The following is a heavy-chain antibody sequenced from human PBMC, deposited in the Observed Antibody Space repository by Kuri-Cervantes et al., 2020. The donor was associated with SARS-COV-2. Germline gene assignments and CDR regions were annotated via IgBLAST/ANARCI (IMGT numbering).Heavy chain of an antibody. J-gene: IGHJ3*02. CDR2: INHSGST. Sequence: SETLSLTCTVSGGSISNYYWSWIRQPPGKGLEWIGEINHSGSTNYNPSLKSRVTISVDTSKNQFSLKLSSVTAADTAVYYCARVLWQGAFDIWGQGTMVTVSS. CDR1: GGSISNYY. V-gene: IGHV4-34*01. D-gene: IGHD2-15*01. CDR3: ARVLWQGAFDI.